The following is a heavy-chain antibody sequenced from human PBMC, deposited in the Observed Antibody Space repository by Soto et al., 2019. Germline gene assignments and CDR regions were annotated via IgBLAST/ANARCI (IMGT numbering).Heavy chain of an antibody. Sequence: GGSLRLSCAASGFTFSNAWMNWVRQAPGKGLEWVGRIKSKTDGGTTDYAAPVKGRFTISRDDSKNTLYLQMNSLKTEDTAVYYCTTGRKYYYDSSGYYYYYYGMDVWGQGTTVTVSS. CDR1: GFTFSNAW. D-gene: IGHD3-22*01. CDR2: IKSKTDGGTT. J-gene: IGHJ6*02. V-gene: IGHV3-15*07. CDR3: TTGRKYYYDSSGYYYYYYGMDV.